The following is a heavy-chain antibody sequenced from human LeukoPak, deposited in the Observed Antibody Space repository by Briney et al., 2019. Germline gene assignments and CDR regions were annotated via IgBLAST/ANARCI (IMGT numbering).Heavy chain of an antibody. CDR2: IYFTGST. J-gene: IGHJ4*02. V-gene: IGHV4-59*02. CDR3: ARERGYVGALDY. CDR1: GGSVSGYH. D-gene: IGHD1-26*01. Sequence: PSETLSLTCTVSGGSVSGYHWSWIRQPPGQGLECIGHIYFTGSTTYNPSLKSRVTISVDTSQNQFSLRLTSVTAADTAVYYCARERGYVGALDYWGQGTLVTVSS.